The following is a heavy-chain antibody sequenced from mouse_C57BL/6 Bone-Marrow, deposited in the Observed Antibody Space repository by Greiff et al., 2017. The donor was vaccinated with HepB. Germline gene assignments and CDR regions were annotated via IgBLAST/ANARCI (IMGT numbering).Heavy chain of an antibody. CDR1: GYTFTSYG. J-gene: IGHJ3*01. CDR3: AKRKLTGSSWFAY. Sequence: QVQLQQSGAELARPGASVKLSCKASGYTFTSYGISWVKQRTGQGLEWIGEIYPRSGNTYYNEKFKGKATLTADKSSSTAYMELRSLTSEDSAVYFCAKRKLTGSSWFAYWGQGTLVTVSA. V-gene: IGHV1-81*01. D-gene: IGHD4-1*01. CDR2: IYPRSGNT.